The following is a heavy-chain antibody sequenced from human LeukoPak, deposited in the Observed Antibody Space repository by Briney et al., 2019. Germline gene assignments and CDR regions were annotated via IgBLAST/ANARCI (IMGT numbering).Heavy chain of an antibody. CDR3: TRRSNSQPPNY. CDR2: IYYSGST. CDR1: GGSISSSPYY. J-gene: IGHJ4*02. V-gene: IGHV4-39*01. Sequence: SETLSLTCTVSGGSISSSPYYWGWIRQPPGKDLEWIGSIYYSGSTYYNPSLKSRVTISVDTSKNQFSLKLSSVTAADTAVYYCTRRSNSQPPNYWGQGTLVTVSS. D-gene: IGHD4-23*01.